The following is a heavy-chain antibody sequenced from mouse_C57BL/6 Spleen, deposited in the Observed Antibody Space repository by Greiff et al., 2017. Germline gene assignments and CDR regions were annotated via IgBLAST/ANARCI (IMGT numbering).Heavy chain of an antibody. CDR2: IDPSDSYT. J-gene: IGHJ2*01. CDR3: ARGTMAYYFDY. Sequence: QVQLQQPGAELVMPGASVKLSCKASGYTFTSYWMHWVKQRPGQGLEWIGEIDPSDSYTNYNQKFKGKSTLTVDKSSSTAYMQLSSLTSEDSAVYYCARGTMAYYFDYWGQGTTLTVSS. D-gene: IGHD1-1*02. V-gene: IGHV1-69*01. CDR1: GYTFTSYW.